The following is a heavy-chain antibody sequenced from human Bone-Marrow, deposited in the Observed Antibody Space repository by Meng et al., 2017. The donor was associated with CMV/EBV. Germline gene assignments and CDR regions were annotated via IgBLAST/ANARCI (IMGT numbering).Heavy chain of an antibody. CDR2: IIPIFGTA. CDR3: ARVGSSGYYHGGFFDY. V-gene: IGHV1-69*05. Sequence: GGNFKSNAISWVRQAPGQGLEWMGGIIPIFGTANYAQKFQGRVRITTDESTSTAYMELSSLRSEDTAVYYCARVGSSGYYHGGFFDYWGQGTLVTVSS. CDR1: GGNFKSNA. D-gene: IGHD3-22*01. J-gene: IGHJ4*02.